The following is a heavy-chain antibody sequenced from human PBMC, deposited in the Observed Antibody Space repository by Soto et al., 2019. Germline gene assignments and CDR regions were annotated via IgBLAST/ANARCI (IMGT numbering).Heavy chain of an antibody. V-gene: IGHV4-31*03. CDR2: IYYSGST. Sequence: PSETLSLTCTVSGGSISSGGYYWSWIRQHPGKGLEWIGYIYYSGSTYYNPSLKSRVTISVDTSKNQFSLKLSSVTAADTAVYYCAREIVVVVAARSNWFDHWGQGTLVTVSS. CDR1: GGSISSGGYY. CDR3: AREIVVVVAARSNWFDH. J-gene: IGHJ5*02. D-gene: IGHD2-15*01.